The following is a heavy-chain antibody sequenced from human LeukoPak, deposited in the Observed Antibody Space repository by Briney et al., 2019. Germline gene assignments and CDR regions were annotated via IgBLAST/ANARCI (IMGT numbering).Heavy chain of an antibody. D-gene: IGHD2-15*01. J-gene: IGHJ4*02. CDR3: ARDGPSRYCSGGSCAVDY. Sequence: PGGSLRLSCAASGFTFSSYEMNWVRQAPGKGLEWVSYISSSGSTIYYADSVKGRFTISIDNAKNSLYLQMNSLRAEDTAVYYCARDGPSRYCSGGSCAVDYWGQGTLVTVSS. CDR1: GFTFSSYE. CDR2: ISSSGSTI. V-gene: IGHV3-48*03.